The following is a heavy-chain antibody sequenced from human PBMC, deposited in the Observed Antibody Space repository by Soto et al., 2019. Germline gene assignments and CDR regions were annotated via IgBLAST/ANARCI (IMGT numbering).Heavy chain of an antibody. V-gene: IGHV1-2*02. J-gene: IGHJ4*02. CDR1: GYTFTGYY. D-gene: IGHD1-1*01. Sequence: ASLKVSCKASGYTFTGYYMHWVRQAPGQGLEWMGWINPNSGGTNYAQKFQGRVTMTRDTSISTAYMELSRLRSDDTAVHYCARSTESLGQSLYWGQGTLVTVSS. CDR2: INPNSGGT. CDR3: ARSTESLGQSLY.